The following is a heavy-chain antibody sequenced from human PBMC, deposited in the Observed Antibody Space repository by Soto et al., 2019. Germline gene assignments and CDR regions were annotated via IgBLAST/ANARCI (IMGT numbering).Heavy chain of an antibody. D-gene: IGHD5-18*01. V-gene: IGHV4-34*01. J-gene: IGHJ4*02. CDR1: GGSFSGYY. Sequence: SETLSLTGAVYGGSFSGYYWSWIRQPPGKGLEWIGEINHSGSTNYNPSLKSRVTISVDTSKNQFSLKLSSVTAADTAVYYCASRRDGYSYGLRRYYFDYWGQGTLVTVSS. CDR2: INHSGST. CDR3: ASRRDGYSYGLRRYYFDY.